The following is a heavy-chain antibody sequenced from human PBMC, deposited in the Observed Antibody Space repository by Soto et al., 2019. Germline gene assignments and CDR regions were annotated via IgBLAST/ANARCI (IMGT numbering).Heavy chain of an antibody. CDR2: ISGRGTNT. V-gene: IGHV3-23*01. J-gene: IGHJ4*02. Sequence: PGGSLRLSCAASGSISTTTPLSWVRQAPGKGLEWVSTISGRGTNTYYADSVKGRFIISRDNLKNTVNLQMNGLGVEDTAIYYRATSFRYFDNWGQGTRVTVSS. CDR1: GSISTTTP. CDR3: ATSFRYFDN.